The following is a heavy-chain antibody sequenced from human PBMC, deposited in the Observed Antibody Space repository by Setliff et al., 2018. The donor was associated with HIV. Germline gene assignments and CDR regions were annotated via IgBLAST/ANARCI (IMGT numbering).Heavy chain of an antibody. CDR1: ATFTNVD. Sequence: ASVKVSCKASATFTNVDIHWLRRATGQGLEWMGWMNPNSGVSGYGQKFQGGVTMTRDTSISTAYMELSSLTSEDTAVYYCARGKGVGGVIITGGLDVWGKGITVTVSS. CDR2: MNPNSGVS. V-gene: IGHV1-8*01. D-gene: IGHD3-10*01. J-gene: IGHJ6*04. CDR3: ARGKGVGGVIITGGLDV.